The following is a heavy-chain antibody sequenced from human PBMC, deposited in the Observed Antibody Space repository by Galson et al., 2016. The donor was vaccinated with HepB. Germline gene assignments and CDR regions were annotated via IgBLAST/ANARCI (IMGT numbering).Heavy chain of an antibody. CDR1: GGSFSGYY. D-gene: IGHD3-9*01. CDR3: ARGGAWDYDTLTGYAYGLDY. V-gene: IGHV4-34*01. Sequence: LSLTCAVYGGSFSGYYWNWVRQPPGKGLEWIGEINQSEGTNYNPSLKSRVTISSDTSKNQLSLKLSSVSAADTAVYYCARGGAWDYDTLTGYAYGLDYWGQGTLVTVSS. CDR2: INQSEGT. J-gene: IGHJ4*02.